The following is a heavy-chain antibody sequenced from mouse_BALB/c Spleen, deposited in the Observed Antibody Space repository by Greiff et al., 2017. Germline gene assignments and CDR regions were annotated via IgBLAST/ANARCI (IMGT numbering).Heavy chain of an antibody. Sequence: EVQRVESGGGLVKPGGSLKLSCAASGFTFSSYAMSWVRQTPEKRLEWVASISSGGSTYYPDSVKGRFTISRDNARNILYLQMSSLRSEDTAMYYCASGVYYYGSTYFDYWGQGTTLTVSS. D-gene: IGHD1-1*01. CDR1: GFTFSSYA. J-gene: IGHJ2*01. CDR3: ASGVYYYGSTYFDY. CDR2: ISSGGST. V-gene: IGHV5-6-5*01.